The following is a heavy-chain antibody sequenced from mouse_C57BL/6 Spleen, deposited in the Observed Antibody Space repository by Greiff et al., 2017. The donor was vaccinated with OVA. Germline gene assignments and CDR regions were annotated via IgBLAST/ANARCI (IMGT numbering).Heavy chain of an antibody. CDR1: GYTFTSYW. D-gene: IGHD2-5*01. CDR3: ARSSSGGYSNYEGFAY. CDR2: IYPGSGST. V-gene: IGHV1-55*01. J-gene: IGHJ3*01. Sequence: QVQLQQPGAELVKPGASVKMSCKASGYTFTSYWITWVKQRPGQGLEWIGDIYPGSGSTNYNEKFKSKATLTVDTSSSTAYMQLSSLTSEDSAVYYCARSSSGGYSNYEGFAYWGQGTLVTVSA.